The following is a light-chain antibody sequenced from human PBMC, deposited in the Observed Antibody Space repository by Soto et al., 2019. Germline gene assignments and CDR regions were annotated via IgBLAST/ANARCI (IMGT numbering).Light chain of an antibody. J-gene: IGLJ2*01. V-gene: IGLV4-69*01. CDR2: LNSDGSH. Sequence: QSVLTQSPSASASLGASVKLTCTLSSGHSSYAIAWHQQQPEKGPRYLMKLNSDGSHNKGDGIPDRFSGSSSGAERYLTISSLQSEYEADYYCQTWGTGFSVVFGGGTKLTVL. CDR3: QTWGTGFSVV. CDR1: SGHSSYA.